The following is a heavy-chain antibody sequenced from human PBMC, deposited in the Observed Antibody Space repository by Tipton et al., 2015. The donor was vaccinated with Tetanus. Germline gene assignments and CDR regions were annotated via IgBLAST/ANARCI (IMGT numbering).Heavy chain of an antibody. D-gene: IGHD3-10*01. CDR1: GGSVSGSSHY. Sequence: TLSLTRIVSGGSVSGSSHYWSWIRQPPGKALEWIGSIYYSGSTFYHPSLQGRVTISVDTSKNQFSLRLSSVTAADTAVYFCARHPPPYYYGSGSYLDYWGQGTPVTVSS. CDR3: ARHPPPYYYGSGSYLDY. J-gene: IGHJ4*02. CDR2: IYYSGST. V-gene: IGHV4-39*01.